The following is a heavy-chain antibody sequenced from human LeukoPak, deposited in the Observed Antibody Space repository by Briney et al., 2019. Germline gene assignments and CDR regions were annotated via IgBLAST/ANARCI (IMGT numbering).Heavy chain of an antibody. D-gene: IGHD2-2*01. J-gene: IGHJ3*02. V-gene: IGHV1-46*01. CDR1: GYTFTSYY. Sequence: ASVKVSCKASGYTFTSYYMHWVRQAPGQGLEWMGIINPSGGSTSYAQKFQGRVTMTRDTSTSTVYMELSSLKSEDTAVYYCARDGRIVVVPAATYNAFDIWGQGTMVTVSS. CDR2: INPSGGST. CDR3: ARDGRIVVVPAATYNAFDI.